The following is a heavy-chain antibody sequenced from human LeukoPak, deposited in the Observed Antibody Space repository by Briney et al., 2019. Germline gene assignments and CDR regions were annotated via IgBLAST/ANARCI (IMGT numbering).Heavy chain of an antibody. V-gene: IGHV3-7*01. D-gene: IGHD3-22*01. CDR2: IKQDGSEK. CDR1: GFSFTYSW. Sequence: GGSVRLSCAASGFSFTYSWMAWVRQTPEKGLEWVANIKQDGSEKYYLDSVKGRFTISRDNAKNSLYLQMNSLRVEDTAVYYCARDYYRSLDYWGQGTLATVSS. J-gene: IGHJ4*02. CDR3: ARDYYRSLDY.